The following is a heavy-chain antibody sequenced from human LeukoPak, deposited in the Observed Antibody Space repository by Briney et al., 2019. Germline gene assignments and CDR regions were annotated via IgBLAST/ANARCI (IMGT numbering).Heavy chain of an antibody. J-gene: IGHJ4*02. CDR1: GFTFSSYA. Sequence: GSLRLSCAASGFTFSSYAMSWVRQPPGKGLEWIGTIFYSGSTYYNPSLKSRVTMSVDTSKNQFSLKLTSVTAADTAVYYCARHAAYYYEDYWGQGILVTVSS. V-gene: IGHV4-39*01. CDR2: IFYSGST. CDR3: ARHAAYYYEDY. D-gene: IGHD3-22*01.